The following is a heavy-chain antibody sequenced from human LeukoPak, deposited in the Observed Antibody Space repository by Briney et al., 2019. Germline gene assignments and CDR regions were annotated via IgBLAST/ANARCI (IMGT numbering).Heavy chain of an antibody. CDR2: IYYSGST. V-gene: IGHV4-28*01. Sequence: SETLSLTCAVSGYSISSSNWWGWIRQPPGKGLEWIGYIYYSGSTYYNPSLKSRVTMSVDTSKNQFSLKLSSVTAVDTAVYYCARNSDCGGDCFNDAFDIWGRGTMVTVSS. CDR1: GYSISSSNW. J-gene: IGHJ3*02. D-gene: IGHD2-21*01. CDR3: ARNSDCGGDCFNDAFDI.